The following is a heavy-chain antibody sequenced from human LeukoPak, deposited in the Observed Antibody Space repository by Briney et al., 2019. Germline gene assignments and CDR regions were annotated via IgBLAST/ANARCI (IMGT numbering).Heavy chain of an antibody. D-gene: IGHD2-2*01. CDR1: GGSISSSSYY. CDR3: ARGDCSSTSCYGYYYYYGMDV. J-gene: IGHJ6*02. V-gene: IGHV4-39*01. CDR2: MYYSGST. Sequence: SETLSLTCTVSGGSISSSSYYWGWIRQPPGKGLEWIGSMYYSGSTYYNPSLKSRVTISVDTSKNQLSLKLSSVTAADTAVYYCARGDCSSTSCYGYYYYYGMDVWGQGTTVTVSS.